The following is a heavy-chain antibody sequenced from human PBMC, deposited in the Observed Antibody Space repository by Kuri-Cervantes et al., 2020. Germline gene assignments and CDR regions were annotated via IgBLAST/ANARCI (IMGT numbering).Heavy chain of an antibody. Sequence: ESLKISCAASGFTFINYGMTWIRQPPGKGLEWIGYIYYSGSTNYNPSLKSRVTISVDTSKNQFSLKLSSVTAADTAVYYCARDLRGGSYFDYWGQGTLVTVSS. CDR1: GFTFINYG. CDR3: ARDLRGGSYFDY. J-gene: IGHJ4*02. V-gene: IGHV4-59*01. CDR2: IYYSGST. D-gene: IGHD1-26*01.